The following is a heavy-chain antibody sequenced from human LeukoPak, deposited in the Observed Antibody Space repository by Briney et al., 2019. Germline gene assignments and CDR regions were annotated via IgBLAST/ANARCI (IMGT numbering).Heavy chain of an antibody. D-gene: IGHD6-6*01. Sequence: GESLKISCKGSGYTFTNYWIGWVRQMPGKGLEWMGIIYPGDSDTRYSPSFQGQVTISADKSISTAYLQWSSLKASDTAMYYCARLAGYSSSSTHYYYYYYMDVWGKGTTVTVSS. CDR2: IYPGDSDT. V-gene: IGHV5-51*01. J-gene: IGHJ6*03. CDR1: GYTFTNYW. CDR3: ARLAGYSSSSTHYYYYYYMDV.